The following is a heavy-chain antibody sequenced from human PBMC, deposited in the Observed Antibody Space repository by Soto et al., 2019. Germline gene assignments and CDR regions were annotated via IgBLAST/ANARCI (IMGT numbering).Heavy chain of an antibody. CDR2: INPSGGST. J-gene: IGHJ4*02. D-gene: IGHD6-13*01. CDR3: ARGQQQMHFDY. Sequence: QVQLVQSGAEVKKPGASVKVSCKASGYTFTSYYMHWVRQAPGQGLEWMGIINPSGGSTSYAQKFQGRATMNRDTSTSTVYMELSSLRSEDTAVYYCARGQQQMHFDYWGQGTLVTVSS. CDR1: GYTFTSYY. V-gene: IGHV1-46*03.